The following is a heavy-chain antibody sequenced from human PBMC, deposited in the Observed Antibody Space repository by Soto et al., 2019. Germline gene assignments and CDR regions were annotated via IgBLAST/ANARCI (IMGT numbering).Heavy chain of an antibody. Sequence: ASVKVSCKASGGTFSSYAISWVRQAPGQGLEWMGGIIPIFGTANYAQKFQGRVTITADESTSTAYMELSSLRSEDTAVYYCARSSSSPPYNWFDPWGQGTLVTVSS. V-gene: IGHV1-69*13. D-gene: IGHD6-6*01. CDR1: GGTFSSYA. CDR3: ARSSSSPPYNWFDP. CDR2: IIPIFGTA. J-gene: IGHJ5*02.